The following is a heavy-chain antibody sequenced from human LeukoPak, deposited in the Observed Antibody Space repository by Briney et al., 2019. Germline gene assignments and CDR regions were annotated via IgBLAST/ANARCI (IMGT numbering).Heavy chain of an antibody. CDR1: GFTFGDYA. Sequence: GGSLRLSVTASGFTFGDYAMSWGRQAPGKGREGVSFFSSKGYGGSIEDAASVKGRFSVSRDDSKSSVYLQMNSLKTEDTAVYYCCRGRQFTPYYFDYWGQGTLVTVSS. CDR3: CRGRQFTPYYFDY. D-gene: IGHD2-15*01. V-gene: IGHV3-49*04. CDR2: FSSKGYGGSI. J-gene: IGHJ4*02.